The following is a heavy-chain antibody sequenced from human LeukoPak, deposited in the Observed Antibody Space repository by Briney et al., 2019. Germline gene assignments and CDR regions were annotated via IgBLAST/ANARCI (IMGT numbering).Heavy chain of an antibody. CDR3: ARRRRGSSGSGPFDY. Sequence: SETLSLTCTVSGGSISSSSYYWGWIRQPPGKGLEWIGEINHSGSTNYNPSLKSRVTISVDTSKNQFSLKLSSVTAADTAVYYCARRRRGSSGSGPFDYWGQGTLVTVSS. CDR2: INHSGST. CDR1: GGSISSSSYY. D-gene: IGHD2-15*01. J-gene: IGHJ4*02. V-gene: IGHV4-39*07.